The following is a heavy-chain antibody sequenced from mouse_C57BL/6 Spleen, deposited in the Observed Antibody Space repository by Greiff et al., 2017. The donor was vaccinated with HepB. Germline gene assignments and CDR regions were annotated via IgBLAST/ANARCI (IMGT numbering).Heavy chain of an antibody. CDR2: IYPGSGST. Sequence: QVQLKQSGAELVKPGASVKMSCKASGYTFTSYWITWVKQRPGQGLEWIGDIYPGSGSTNYNEKFKSKATLTVDTSSSTAYMQLSSLTSEDSAVYYCARAGYYYGTRDFDVWGTGTTVTVSS. D-gene: IGHD1-1*01. CDR3: ARAGYYYGTRDFDV. V-gene: IGHV1-55*01. CDR1: GYTFTSYW. J-gene: IGHJ1*03.